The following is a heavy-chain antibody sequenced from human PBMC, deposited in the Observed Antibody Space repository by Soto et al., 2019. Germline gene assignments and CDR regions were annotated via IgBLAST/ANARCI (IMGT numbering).Heavy chain of an antibody. J-gene: IGHJ4*02. V-gene: IGHV4-61*08. CDR3: ARGPLTYWVGDCLDY. CDR2: SYYTGST. D-gene: IGHD2-21*02. Sequence: QVQMEEAGPGLVKPSETLSLSCTVSGGSVNSGDYYWSWIRQPPGKGLEWIGFSYYTGSTNYNPSLKSRASIFVDTSKNQFSLQLNSVTAADTAVYSCARGPLTYWVGDCLDYWGQGILVTVSS. CDR1: GGSVNSGDYY.